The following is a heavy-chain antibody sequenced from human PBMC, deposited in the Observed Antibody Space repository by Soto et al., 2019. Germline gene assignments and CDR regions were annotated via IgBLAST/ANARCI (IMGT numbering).Heavy chain of an antibody. CDR2: INQSGST. CDR3: ARTYSSSWSPVEY. J-gene: IGHJ4*02. CDR1: GGSFSGYY. Sequence: QVHLQQWGAGLLKPSETLSLTCAVYGGSFSGYYWSWIRQPPGKGLEWIGEINQSGSTNYNPSLKSRVTISVDTSKNQFSLKLRSLTAADTAVHYCARTYSSSWSPVEYWGPGTLVTVSS. V-gene: IGHV4-34*01. D-gene: IGHD6-13*01.